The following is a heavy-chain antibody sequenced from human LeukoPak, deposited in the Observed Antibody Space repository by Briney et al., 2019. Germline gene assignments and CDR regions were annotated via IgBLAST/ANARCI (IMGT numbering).Heavy chain of an antibody. CDR3: ASWGIAAAGRNNWFHP. J-gene: IGHJ5*02. Sequence: SETLSLTCTVSGGSISSYYWSWIRQPPGKGLEWIGYIYYSGSTNYNPSLKSRVTISVDTSKNQFSLKLSSVTAADTAVYYCASWGIAAAGRNNWFHPWGQGTLVTVSS. V-gene: IGHV4-59*01. D-gene: IGHD6-13*01. CDR2: IYYSGST. CDR1: GGSISSYY.